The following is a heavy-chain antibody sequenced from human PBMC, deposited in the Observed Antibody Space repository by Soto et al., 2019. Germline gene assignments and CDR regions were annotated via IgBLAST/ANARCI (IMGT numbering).Heavy chain of an antibody. J-gene: IGHJ1*01. CDR3: ARWGTTGGLDV. CDR1: GFTFSSYV. D-gene: IGHD3-16*01. CDR2: TSYDGSNK. V-gene: IGHV3-30*03. Sequence: QVQLVESGGGVVQPGTSLRLSCVGSGFTFSSYVIHWVRQAPGKGLEWVALTSYDGSNKDYGDSVKGRFTISRDNSRNKVDLQMDSLRREETALYYCARWGTTGGLDVWGQGNLVSVSS.